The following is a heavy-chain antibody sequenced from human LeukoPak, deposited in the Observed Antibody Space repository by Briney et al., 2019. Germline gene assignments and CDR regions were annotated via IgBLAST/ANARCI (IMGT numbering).Heavy chain of an antibody. CDR1: GFNFDDYV. J-gene: IGHJ4*02. Sequence: GGSLRLSCAASGFNFDDYVMSWVRQAPGKGLVWVSRINTDGSSTSYVDSVKGRFTISRDNSKNTLYLQMNSLRAEDTAVYYCAKDAPDFDYWGQGTLVTVSS. CDR2: INTDGSST. CDR3: AKDAPDFDY. V-gene: IGHV3-23*03.